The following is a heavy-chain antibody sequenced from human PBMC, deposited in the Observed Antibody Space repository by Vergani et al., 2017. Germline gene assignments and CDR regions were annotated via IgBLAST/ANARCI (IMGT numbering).Heavy chain of an antibody. V-gene: IGHV3-21*01. J-gene: IGHJ6*02. Sequence: VQLVESGGGVVQPGRSLRLSCAASGFTFSSYSMNWVRQAPGKGLEWVSSISSSSSYIYYADSVKGRFTISRDNSKNTLYLQMNSLRAEDTAVDYCARDPPIAVAGTGDYYYGMDVWGQGTTVTVSS. CDR3: ARDPPIAVAGTGDYYYGMDV. CDR1: GFTFSSYS. CDR2: ISSSSSYI. D-gene: IGHD6-19*01.